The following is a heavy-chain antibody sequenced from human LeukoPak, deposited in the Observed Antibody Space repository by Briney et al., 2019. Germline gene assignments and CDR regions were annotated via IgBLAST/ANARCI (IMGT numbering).Heavy chain of an antibody. V-gene: IGHV4-61*02. CDR2: IYTSGST. CDR3: ARRIAVAGGAFRRSTTFDY. D-gene: IGHD6-19*01. Sequence: PSETLSLTCTVSGGSISSGSYYWSWIRQPAGKGLEWIGRIYTSGSTNYNPSLKSRVTISVDTSKNQFSLKLSSVTAADTAVYYCARRIAVAGGAFRRSTTFDYWGQGTLVTVSS. J-gene: IGHJ4*02. CDR1: GGSISSGSYY.